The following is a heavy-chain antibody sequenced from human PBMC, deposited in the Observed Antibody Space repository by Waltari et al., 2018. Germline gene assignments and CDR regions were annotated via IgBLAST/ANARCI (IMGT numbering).Heavy chain of an antibody. J-gene: IGHJ3*02. Sequence: QVQLVQSGAEVKKPGSSVKVSCKASGGTFSSYASRWVGQATGQGLEWMGWIIPIFGTANYAQKSQGRVTITADESTSTAYMELSSLRSEDTAVYYCASGPRWLPRHDAFDIWGQGTMVTVSS. CDR3: ASGPRWLPRHDAFDI. D-gene: IGHD6-19*01. CDR2: IIPIFGTA. V-gene: IGHV1-69*13. CDR1: GGTFSSYA.